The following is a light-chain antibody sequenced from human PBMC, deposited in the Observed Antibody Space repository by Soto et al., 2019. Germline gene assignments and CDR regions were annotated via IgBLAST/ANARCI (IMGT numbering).Light chain of an antibody. CDR1: SSDVGSYNL. CDR3: CSYAGSSTSWV. CDR2: EVS. Sequence: QSALTQPASVSGSPGQSITISCTGTSSDVGSYNLVSWYQQHPVKAPKLMIYEVSKRPSGVSNRFSGSKSGNTASLTISGLQAEDEADYYCCSYAGSSTSWVFGGGTKLTVL. J-gene: IGLJ3*02. V-gene: IGLV2-23*02.